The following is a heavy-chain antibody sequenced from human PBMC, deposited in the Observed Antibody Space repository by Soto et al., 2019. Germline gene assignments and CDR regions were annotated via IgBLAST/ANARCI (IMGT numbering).Heavy chain of an antibody. CDR1: GGSISSYY. J-gene: IGHJ6*02. Sequence: SETLSLTCTVSGGSISSYYWSWIRQPPWKGLEWIGYIYYSGSTNYNPSLKSRVTISVDTSKNQFSLKLSSVTAADTAVYYCARDRVAQHSSSWYDYYYYGMDVWAQGTTVTVSS. V-gene: IGHV4-59*01. CDR2: IYYSGST. D-gene: IGHD6-13*01. CDR3: ARDRVAQHSSSWYDYYYYGMDV.